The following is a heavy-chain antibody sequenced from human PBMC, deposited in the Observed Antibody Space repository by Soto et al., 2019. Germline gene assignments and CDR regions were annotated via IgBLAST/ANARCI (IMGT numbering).Heavy chain of an antibody. D-gene: IGHD6-13*01. J-gene: IGHJ5*02. CDR2: ITLYNGNT. CDR1: GYTFTYCS. V-gene: IGHV1-45*02. CDR3: WWGHTTVTTPALAAAPIIAAAGTPWFDP. Sequence: GASVKVSCKASGYTFTYCSLHWLQQAPGQGLERMRWITLYNGNTNYAKKFQGRVTITRDMSLRTAYIELSSLRSEDSAVYYSWWGHTTVTTPALAAAPIIAAAGTPWFDPWGQGTLVTVSS.